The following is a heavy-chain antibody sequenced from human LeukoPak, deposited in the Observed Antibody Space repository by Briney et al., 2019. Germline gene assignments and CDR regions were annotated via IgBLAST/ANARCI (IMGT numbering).Heavy chain of an antibody. CDR3: AREKTMVRTHWFDP. D-gene: IGHD3-10*01. J-gene: IGHJ5*02. CDR2: ISSSSSYI. CDR1: GFTFSNYT. V-gene: IGHV3-21*01. Sequence: PGGSLRLSCAASGFTFSNYTMHWVRQAPGKGLEWVSSISSSSSYIYYADSVKGRFTISRDNAKNSLYLQMNSLRAEDTAVYYCAREKTMVRTHWFDPWGQGTLVTVSS.